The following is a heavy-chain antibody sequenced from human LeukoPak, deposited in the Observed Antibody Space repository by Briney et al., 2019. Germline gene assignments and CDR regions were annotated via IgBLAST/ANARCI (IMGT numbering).Heavy chain of an antibody. CDR2: ISYDGGNK. CDR3: AKDLINYYYGMDV. J-gene: IGHJ6*02. Sequence: GGSLRLSCAASGFTFSSYAMHWVRQAPGKGLEWVAVISYDGGNKYYADSVKGRFTISRDNSKNTLYLQMNSLRAEDTAVYYCAKDLINYYYGMDVWGQGTTVTVSS. V-gene: IGHV3-30*04. CDR1: GFTFSSYA.